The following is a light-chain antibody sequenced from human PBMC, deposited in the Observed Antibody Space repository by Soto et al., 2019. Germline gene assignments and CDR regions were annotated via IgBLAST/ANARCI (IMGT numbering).Light chain of an antibody. Sequence: DLQMTQSPSTLSASVGDRVTITCRASQSISSWLAWYQQKPGKAPKLLIYHAYSLESGVPSRFSGSESGTEFTLTINSLQPDDFATYYCQQYNSYPWTFGQGTKVEIK. J-gene: IGKJ1*01. V-gene: IGKV1-5*01. CDR2: HAY. CDR3: QQYNSYPWT. CDR1: QSISSW.